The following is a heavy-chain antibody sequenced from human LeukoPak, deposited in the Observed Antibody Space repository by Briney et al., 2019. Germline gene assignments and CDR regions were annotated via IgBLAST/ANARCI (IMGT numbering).Heavy chain of an antibody. V-gene: IGHV3-9*01. CDR3: AKSSGWYPYYYMDV. Sequence: GGSLRLSCAASGFNFDDYAMHWVRQPPGKGLEWVSGINWNSGRIAYGDSVKGRFTISRDNAKISLYLQMNSLRPEDTALYYCAKSSGWYPYYYMDVWGKGTAVTISS. CDR2: INWNSGRI. J-gene: IGHJ6*03. CDR1: GFNFDDYA. D-gene: IGHD6-19*01.